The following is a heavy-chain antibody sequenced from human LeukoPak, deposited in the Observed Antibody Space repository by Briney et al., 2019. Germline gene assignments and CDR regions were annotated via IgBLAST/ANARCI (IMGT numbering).Heavy chain of an antibody. J-gene: IGHJ4*02. CDR1: GFTFSNAW. CDR3: TTAPPYYGFWSGYYKVDY. CDR2: IKSKTDGGTT. Sequence: GGSLRLSCAASGFTFSNAWMSWVRQAPGKGLEWVGRIKSKTDGGTTDYAAPVKGRFTISRDDSKNTLYLQMNSLKTEDTAVYYCTTAPPYYGFWSGYYKVDYWGQGTLVTVSS. D-gene: IGHD3-3*01. V-gene: IGHV3-15*01.